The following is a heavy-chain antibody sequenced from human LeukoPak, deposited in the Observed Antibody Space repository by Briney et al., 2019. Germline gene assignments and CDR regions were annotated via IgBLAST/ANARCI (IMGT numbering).Heavy chain of an antibody. J-gene: IGHJ6*03. CDR3: AKVPSHTTARGYYYMDV. CDR2: IRYDGSNK. Sequence: GGSLRLSCAASGFTFSSYGMHWVRQAPGKGLEWVAFIRYDGSNKYYADSVKGRFTISRDNSKNTLYLQMNSLRAEDTAVYYCAKVPSHTTARGYYYMDVWGKGTTVTVSS. D-gene: IGHD6-6*01. V-gene: IGHV3-30*02. CDR1: GFTFSSYG.